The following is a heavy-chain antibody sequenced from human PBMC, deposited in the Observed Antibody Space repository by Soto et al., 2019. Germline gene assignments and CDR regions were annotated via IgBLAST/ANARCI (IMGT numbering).Heavy chain of an antibody. Sequence: GGSLRLSCAASGYTFSDYYMSWIRQAPGKGLEWISYIDTSGTKIYYADSVKGRFTITRDNAKNSLYLEMNSLRDEDTAVYYCASHYDMWSGYLSPVDYWGQGTLVTV. D-gene: IGHD3-3*01. V-gene: IGHV3-11*01. J-gene: IGHJ4*02. CDR2: IDTSGTKI. CDR1: GYTFSDYY. CDR3: ASHYDMWSGYLSPVDY.